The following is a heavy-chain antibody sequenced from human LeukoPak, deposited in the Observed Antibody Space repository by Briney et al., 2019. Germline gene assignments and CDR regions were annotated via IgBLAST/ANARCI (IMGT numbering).Heavy chain of an antibody. CDR3: ARGPGDSGSYYEDFDY. CDR1: GYTFTGYY. D-gene: IGHD1-26*01. CDR2: INPNSGGT. V-gene: IGHV1-2*02. J-gene: IGHJ4*02. Sequence: ASVKVSCKASGYTFTGYYMHWVRQAPGQGLKWMGWINPNSGGTNYAQKFQGRVTMTRDTSISTAYMELSRLRSDDTAVYYCARGPGDSGSYYEDFDYWGQGTLVTVSS.